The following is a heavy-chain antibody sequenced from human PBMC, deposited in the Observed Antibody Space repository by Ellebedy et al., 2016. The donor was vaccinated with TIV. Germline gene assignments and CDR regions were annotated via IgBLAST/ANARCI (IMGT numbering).Heavy chain of an antibody. V-gene: IGHV3-72*01. CDR3: AREDWWRFDP. J-gene: IGHJ5*02. CDR1: GFTFSAYY. Sequence: GGSLRLXXSASGFTFSAYYMDWVRQAPGKGLEWVGRSRNRGDGYNTEYAPSVEGRFTISRDESKDSLFLQMNSLKIEDTAVYYCAREDWWRFDPWGQGTLVTVSS. D-gene: IGHD2-15*01. CDR2: SRNRGDGYNT.